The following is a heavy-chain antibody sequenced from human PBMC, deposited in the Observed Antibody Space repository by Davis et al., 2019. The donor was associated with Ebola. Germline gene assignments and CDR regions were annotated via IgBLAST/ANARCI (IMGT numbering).Heavy chain of an antibody. CDR3: ARDKGDGSGNDHFDY. CDR2: INPNSGGT. CDR1: GYTFTGYY. D-gene: IGHD3-10*01. Sequence: AASVKVSCKASGYTFTGYYMHWVRQAPGQGLEWMGRINPNSGGTNYAQKFQGRVTMTRDTSISTAYMELSRLRSEDTAVYYCARDKGDGSGNDHFDYWGQGTLVTVSS. V-gene: IGHV1-2*06. J-gene: IGHJ4*02.